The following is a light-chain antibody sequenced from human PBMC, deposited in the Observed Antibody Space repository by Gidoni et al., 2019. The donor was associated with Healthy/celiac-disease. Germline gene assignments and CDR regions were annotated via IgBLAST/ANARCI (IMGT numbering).Light chain of an antibody. CDR1: QSISSY. CDR3: RQSYSTPWT. J-gene: IGKJ1*01. CDR2: AAS. Sequence: DIQMTQSPSSLSASVGDRVTITCRASQSISSYLNWYQQKPGKAPKLLIYAASSLQSGVQSRFSSSGSGTVFTLTISSRQPEDFATYYCRQSYSTPWTFGEGTKVEIK. V-gene: IGKV1-39*01.